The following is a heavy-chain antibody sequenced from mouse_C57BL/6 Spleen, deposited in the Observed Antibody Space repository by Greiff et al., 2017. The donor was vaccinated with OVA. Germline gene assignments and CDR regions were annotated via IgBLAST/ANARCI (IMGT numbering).Heavy chain of an antibody. J-gene: IGHJ1*03. CDR1: GFTFSSYA. CDR2: ISSGGDYI. CDR3: TRDQDGSSSSTFDV. V-gene: IGHV5-9-1*02. Sequence: EVQVVESGAGLVKPGGSLKLSCAASGFTFSSYAMSWVRQTPEKRLEWVAYISSGGDYIYYADTVKGRFTISRDNARNTLYLQMSSLKSEDTAMYYCTRDQDGSSSSTFDVWGTGTTVTVSS. D-gene: IGHD1-1*01.